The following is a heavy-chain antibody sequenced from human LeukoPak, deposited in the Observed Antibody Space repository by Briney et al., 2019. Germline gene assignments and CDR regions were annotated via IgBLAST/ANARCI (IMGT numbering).Heavy chain of an antibody. D-gene: IGHD2-15*01. V-gene: IGHV3-53*01. J-gene: IGHJ5*02. CDR1: GFTVSSNY. CDR2: IYSGGST. CDR3: ARGRSYCSGGSCYVSSNWFDL. Sequence: PGGSLRLSCAASGFTVSSNYMSWVRQAPGKGLEWVSVIYSGGSTYYADSVKGRFTISRDNSKNTLYLQMNSLRAEDTAVYYCARGRSYCSGGSCYVSSNWFDLWGQGTLVTVSS.